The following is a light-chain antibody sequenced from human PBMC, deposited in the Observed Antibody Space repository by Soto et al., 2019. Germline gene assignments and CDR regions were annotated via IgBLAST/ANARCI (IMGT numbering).Light chain of an antibody. J-gene: IGKJ4*01. CDR2: GAS. Sequence: DIQMTQSSSSLSASVGDRVTITCRASQSISSYLNWYQQKPGKAPKVLISGASSLQSGVPLRFSGSGSGTDFTLTISSLQSEDFASYYCQQSHSTPLTFGGGTKVEIK. CDR1: QSISSY. V-gene: IGKV1-39*01. CDR3: QQSHSTPLT.